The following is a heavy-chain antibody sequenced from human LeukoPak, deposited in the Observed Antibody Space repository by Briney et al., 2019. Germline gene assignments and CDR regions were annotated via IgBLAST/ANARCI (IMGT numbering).Heavy chain of an antibody. D-gene: IGHD4/OR15-4a*01. CDR1: GFTFSSYS. CDR3: ARRAGAYSHPYDY. CDR2: TSYSSSTI. V-gene: IGHV3-48*01. J-gene: IGHJ4*02. Sequence: GSLRLSCVVSGFTFSSYSMNWVRQAPGKGLEWVSYTSYSSSTIKYADFVKGRFTISRDNSKNTLYLQMNSLRAEDTAVYYCARRAGAYSHPYDYWGQGTLVTVSS.